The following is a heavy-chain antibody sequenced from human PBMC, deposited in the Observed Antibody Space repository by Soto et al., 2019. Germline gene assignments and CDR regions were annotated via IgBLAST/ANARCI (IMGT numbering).Heavy chain of an antibody. CDR3: ARGGYDFWSGYYRTGGRNFDY. V-gene: IGHV4-61*01. CDR2: IYYSGST. J-gene: IGHJ4*02. Sequence: QVQLQESGPGLVKPSETLSLTCTVSGGSVSSGSYYWSWIRQPPGKGLEWIGYIYYSGSTNYNPSLKSRVTISVDTSKNQFSLKLSSVTAADTAVYYCARGGYDFWSGYYRTGGRNFDYWGQGTLVTVSS. CDR1: GGSVSSGSYY. D-gene: IGHD3-3*01.